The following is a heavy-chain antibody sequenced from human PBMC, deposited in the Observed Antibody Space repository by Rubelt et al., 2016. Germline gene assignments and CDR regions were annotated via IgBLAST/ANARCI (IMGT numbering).Heavy chain of an antibody. D-gene: IGHD1-26*01. CDR1: GGSISSGGYY. CDR2: IYYSGST. V-gene: IGHV4-31*03. CDR3: ARTYRYYSDY. Sequence: QVQLQESAPGLVKPSQTLSLTCTVSGGSISSGGYYWTWIRQHPGKGLEWIGYIYYSGSTYYNPSLKSRVTISVDTSKNQFSLKEYPVTAADTAVYYCARTYRYYSDYWGQGTLVTVSS. J-gene: IGHJ4*02.